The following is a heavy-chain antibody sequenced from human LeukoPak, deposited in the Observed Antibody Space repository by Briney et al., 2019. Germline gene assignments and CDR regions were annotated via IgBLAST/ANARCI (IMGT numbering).Heavy chain of an antibody. Sequence: PGGSLRLSCAASGFTFSSYAMSWVRQAPGKGLEWVANIKQDGSEKYYVDSVKGRFTISRDNAKNSLYLQMNSLRAEDTAVYYCARVYYDFWSGYRYYFDYWGQGTLVTVSS. CDR2: IKQDGSEK. CDR3: ARVYYDFWSGYRYYFDY. J-gene: IGHJ4*02. V-gene: IGHV3-7*01. D-gene: IGHD3-3*01. CDR1: GFTFSSYA.